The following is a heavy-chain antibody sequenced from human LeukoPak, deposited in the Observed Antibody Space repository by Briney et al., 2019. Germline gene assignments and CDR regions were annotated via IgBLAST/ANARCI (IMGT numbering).Heavy chain of an antibody. CDR1: GFTFSSYA. V-gene: IGHV3-30*04. J-gene: IGHJ6*04. CDR3: ARDARDIVVVPAALGYYYYGMDV. Sequence: GGSLRLSCAASGFTFSSYAMHWVRQAPGKGLEWVAVISYDGSNKYYADSVKGRFTISRHNSKNTLYLQMNSLRAEDTAVYYCARDARDIVVVPAALGYYYYGMDVWGKGTTVTVSS. D-gene: IGHD2-2*01. CDR2: ISYDGSNK.